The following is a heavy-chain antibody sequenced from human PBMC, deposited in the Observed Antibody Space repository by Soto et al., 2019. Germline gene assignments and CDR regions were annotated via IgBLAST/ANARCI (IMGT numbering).Heavy chain of an antibody. D-gene: IGHD4-17*01. CDR3: ARGPQTTNGGMDV. CDR2: IYYSGST. CDR1: GGSISSYY. Sequence: SETLSLTCTVSGGSISSYYWSWIRQPPGKGLEWIGYIYYSGSTNYNPSLKSRVTISVDTSKNQFSLKLSSVTAADTAVYYCARGPQTTNGGMDVWGQGTTVTVSS. J-gene: IGHJ6*02. V-gene: IGHV4-59*01.